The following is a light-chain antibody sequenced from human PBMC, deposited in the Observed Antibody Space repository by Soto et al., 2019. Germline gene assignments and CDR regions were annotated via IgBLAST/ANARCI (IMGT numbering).Light chain of an antibody. V-gene: IGKV3-20*01. J-gene: IGKJ1*01. CDR1: QSVRSSY. Sequence: EIVFTQSPGTLSLSLGERATLSCRASQSVRSSYLAWYQQKPGQAPRLLIYDASTRETGIPDRFSGSGAGTEFTLTISRLEPEDFAVYSCQQYGSSTQTFGQGTKVDIK. CDR2: DAS. CDR3: QQYGSSTQT.